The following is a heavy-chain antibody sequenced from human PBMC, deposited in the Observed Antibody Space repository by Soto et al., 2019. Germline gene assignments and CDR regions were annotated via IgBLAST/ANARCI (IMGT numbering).Heavy chain of an antibody. V-gene: IGHV2-5*02. CDR3: VHIRYGSGLFDY. CDR1: GFSLSTSGVG. J-gene: IGHJ4*02. D-gene: IGHD3-10*01. CDR2: IYWDDDK. Sequence: KESGPTLVKPTQTLTLTCNFSGFSLSTSGVGVGWIRQPPGKALEWLALIYWDDDKRYSPSLKSRLTITKDTSKNQVVLTMTNLDPVDTATYYCVHIRYGSGLFDYWGQGTLVTVSS.